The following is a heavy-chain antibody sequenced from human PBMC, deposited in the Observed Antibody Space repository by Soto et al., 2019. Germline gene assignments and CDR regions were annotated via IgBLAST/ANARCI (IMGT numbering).Heavy chain of an antibody. CDR1: GFTFSSYA. D-gene: IGHD3-3*01. J-gene: IGHJ5*02. V-gene: IGHV3-23*01. CDR2: ISGSGGST. CDR3: AIDIQIFGVPPPNDWFDP. Sequence: EVQLLESGGGLVQPGGSLRLSCAASGFTFSSYAMSWVRQAPGKGLEWVSAISGSGGSTYYADSVKGRFTISRDNSKNPLYLQMISQRADDTAGYYCAIDIQIFGVPPPNDWFDPCGQGTLVTVSS.